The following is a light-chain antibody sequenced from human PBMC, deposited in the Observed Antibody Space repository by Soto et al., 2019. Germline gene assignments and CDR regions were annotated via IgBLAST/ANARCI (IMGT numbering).Light chain of an antibody. CDR1: SSNIGSYT. V-gene: IGLV1-44*01. Sequence: QSVLTQPPSASGTPGQRVTISCSGSSSNIGSYTVNWYQQLPGTAPKPLIYSNNQRPSGVPDRFSGSKSGTSASLAISGLQSEDEADYYCAAWDDSLNGVVFGGVTKLTVL. CDR3: AAWDDSLNGVV. J-gene: IGLJ2*01. CDR2: SNN.